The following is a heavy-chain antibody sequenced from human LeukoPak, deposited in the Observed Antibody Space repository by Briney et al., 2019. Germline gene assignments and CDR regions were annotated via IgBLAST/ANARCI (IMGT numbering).Heavy chain of an antibody. CDR2: IYHSGST. J-gene: IGHJ4*02. D-gene: IGHD6-19*01. CDR1: GYSISSGYY. Sequence: SETLSLTCAVSGYSISSGYYWGWIRQPPGKGLEWIGSIYHSGSTYYNPSLKSRVTISVDTSKNQFSLKLSSVTAADTAVYYCARDEVSGGWYNHWGQGTLVTVSS. V-gene: IGHV4-38-2*02. CDR3: ARDEVSGGWYNH.